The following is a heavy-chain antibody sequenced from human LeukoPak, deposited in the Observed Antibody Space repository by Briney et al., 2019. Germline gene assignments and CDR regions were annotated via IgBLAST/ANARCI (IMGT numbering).Heavy chain of an antibody. D-gene: IGHD2-2*02. CDR3: ARVDCSSTSCYTGLVDY. CDR1: GFTFSSYS. V-gene: IGHV3-21*01. J-gene: IGHJ4*02. CDR2: ISSSSSYI. Sequence: GGSLRLSCAASGFTFSSYSINWVRQAPGKGLEWVSSISSSSSYIYYADSVKGRFTISRDNAKNSLYLQMNSLRAEDTAVYYCARVDCSSTSCYTGLVDYWGQGTLVTVSS.